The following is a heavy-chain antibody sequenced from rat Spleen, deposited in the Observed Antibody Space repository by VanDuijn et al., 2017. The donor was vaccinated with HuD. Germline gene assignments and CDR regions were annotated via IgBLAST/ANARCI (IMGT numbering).Heavy chain of an antibody. CDR3: AKGGLGYRDSYAHPFDY. V-gene: IGHV5-20*01. J-gene: IGHJ2*01. Sequence: EVQLVESGGGLVQPGRSMKLSCAASGFTFSDYGMAWVLQAPTKGLEWVASISYDGGSTYYRDSVKGRFTISRDNAKSTLYLQMESLRSEDTATYYCAKGGLGYRDSYAHPFDYWGQGVMVTVSS. D-gene: IGHD1-12*01. CDR1: GFTFSDYG. CDR2: ISYDGGST.